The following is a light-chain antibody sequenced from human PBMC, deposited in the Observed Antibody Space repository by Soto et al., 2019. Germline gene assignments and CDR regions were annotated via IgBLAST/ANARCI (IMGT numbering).Light chain of an antibody. CDR1: QSVSSN. Sequence: EIVMTQSAATLSVSPGERATLSCRASQSVSSNLGWYQQKPGQAPRLLIYGASTRATGTPARFSGSEPGTEFTLTISSLQSEDFADYYYQRYKNWLWTFDQGTKVEIK. CDR3: QRYKNWLWT. V-gene: IGKV3-15*01. J-gene: IGKJ1*01. CDR2: GAS.